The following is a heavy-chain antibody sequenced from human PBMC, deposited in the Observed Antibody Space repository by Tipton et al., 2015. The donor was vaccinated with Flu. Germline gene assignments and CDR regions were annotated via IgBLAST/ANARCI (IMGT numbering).Heavy chain of an antibody. Sequence: LSLTCAASGFTFSSYGMHWVRQASGKRLEWVAVISYDGSNKYYADSVKGRFTISRDNSKNTLYLQMNSLRAEDTAVYYCAKDHGYYYYYGMDVWGQGTTVTVSS. CDR1: GFTFSSYG. V-gene: IGHV3-30*18. CDR2: ISYDGSNK. J-gene: IGHJ6*02. CDR3: AKDHGYYYYYGMDV.